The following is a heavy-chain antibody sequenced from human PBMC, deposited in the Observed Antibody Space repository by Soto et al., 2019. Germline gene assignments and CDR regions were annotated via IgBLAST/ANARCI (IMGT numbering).Heavy chain of an antibody. D-gene: IGHD6-19*01. J-gene: IGHJ4*02. Sequence: EVQLLESGGDLAQPGGSLRLSCAASGFPFSRHAMSWVRQAPGKGLEWVSGISGLDESPYYADSVKGRFTISKDNSKNTLYLQMNSLRAEDTAVYYCVKVGTVAGTDYWGQGTLVTVSS. CDR3: VKVGTVAGTDY. V-gene: IGHV3-23*01. CDR2: ISGLDESP. CDR1: GFPFSRHA.